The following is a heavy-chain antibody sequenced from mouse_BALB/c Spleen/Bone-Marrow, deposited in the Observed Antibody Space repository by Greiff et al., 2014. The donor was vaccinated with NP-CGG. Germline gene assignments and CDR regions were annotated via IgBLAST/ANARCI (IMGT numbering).Heavy chain of an antibody. CDR3: ARDYYGSLYAMDY. D-gene: IGHD1-1*01. CDR2: IWAGGST. CDR1: GFSLTSYG. Sequence: QVQLQQSGPGLVAPSQSLSITCTVSGFSLTSYGVHWVRQPPGKGLEWLGVIWAGGSTNYNSALMSRLSISKDNSKSQVFLKMNSLQTDDTAMYHCARDYYGSLYAMDYWGQGTSVTVSS. V-gene: IGHV2-9*02. J-gene: IGHJ4*01.